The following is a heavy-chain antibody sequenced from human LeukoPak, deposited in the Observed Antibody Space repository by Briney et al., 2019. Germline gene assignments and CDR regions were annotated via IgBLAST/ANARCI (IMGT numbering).Heavy chain of an antibody. V-gene: IGHV1-69*08. CDR2: ILPVFGTA. D-gene: IGHD3-22*01. J-gene: IGHJ4*02. CDR1: AGTISNFT. CDR3: ARRFYYDRIGDSEY. Sequence: ASVKVSCKAPAGTISNFTITWVRQAPGQGLEWMGRILPVFGTANYAQKFQGRVTFTADISTRTAYIEFSSLRSDDTAVYYCARRFYYDRIGDSEYWGQGTLISVSS.